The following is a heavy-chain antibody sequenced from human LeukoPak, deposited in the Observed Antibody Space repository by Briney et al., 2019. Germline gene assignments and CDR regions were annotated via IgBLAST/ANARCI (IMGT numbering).Heavy chain of an antibody. CDR1: GLTFSSYS. Sequence: GGSLRLSCAASGLTFSSYSMNWVRQAPGKGLEWVSYISTSSSSIYYADSVKGRFTLSRENAKNSLYLQMNSLRDEDTAVYFCARDRVGATAGRYYYGMDLWGQGTTVSVSS. J-gene: IGHJ6*02. CDR2: ISTSSSSI. D-gene: IGHD1-26*01. CDR3: ARDRVGATAGRYYYGMDL. V-gene: IGHV3-48*02.